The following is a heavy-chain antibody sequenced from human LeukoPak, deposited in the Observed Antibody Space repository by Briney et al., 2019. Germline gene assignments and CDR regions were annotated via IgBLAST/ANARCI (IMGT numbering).Heavy chain of an antibody. CDR3: ARHDYCSSTSCQAFYYYYGMDV. Sequence: GESLKISCKGSGYSFTSYWIGWVRQMPGKGLEWMGIIYPGDSDTRYSPSFQGQVTISADKSISTAYLQWSSLKASDTAMYYCARHDYCSSTSCQAFYYYYGMDVWGQGTTVTVSS. V-gene: IGHV5-51*01. D-gene: IGHD2-2*01. CDR1: GYSFTSYW. CDR2: IYPGDSDT. J-gene: IGHJ6*02.